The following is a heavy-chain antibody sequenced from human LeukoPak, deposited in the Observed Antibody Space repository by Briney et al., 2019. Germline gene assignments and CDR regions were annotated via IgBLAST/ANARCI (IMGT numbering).Heavy chain of an antibody. V-gene: IGHV3-7*03. CDR1: GFTFSTSW. CDR2: IKKDGSEI. CDR3: ARGRYSGTTYYFDY. D-gene: IGHD5-12*01. J-gene: IGHJ4*02. Sequence: GGSLRLSCAASGFTFSTSWMSWVRQVPGKGLEWVANIKKDGSEIYYVDSVKGRFTISRDNAKNSLYLQMNSLRAEDTAMYYCARGRYSGTTYYFDYWGQGTLVTASS.